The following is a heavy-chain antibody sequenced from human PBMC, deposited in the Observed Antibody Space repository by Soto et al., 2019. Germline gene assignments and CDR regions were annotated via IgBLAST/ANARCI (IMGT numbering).Heavy chain of an antibody. V-gene: IGHV1-18*04. Sequence: ASVKVSCKASGYTFTGYGIRWVRQAPGQGLEWMGWISAYNGSTNYAQKLQGWVTTTTDTSTSTAYMELSSLRSDDTAVYYCANETLRLLVRGVQGRCVPWG. J-gene: IGHJ5*02. CDR2: ISAYNGST. D-gene: IGHD3-10*01. CDR3: ANETLRLLVRGVQGRCVP. CDR1: GYTFTGYG.